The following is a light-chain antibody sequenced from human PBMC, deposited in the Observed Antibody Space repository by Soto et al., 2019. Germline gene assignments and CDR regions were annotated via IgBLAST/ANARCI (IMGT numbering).Light chain of an antibody. J-gene: IGLJ1*01. Sequence: QSVLTQPASVSGSPGQSITISCTGTSSDVGGYNYVSWYQQHPGKAPNLMIYDASNRPSGVSNRFSGSKSGNTASLTISGLQAEDEADYYCSSYTSSSTLYVFGTGTKVTVL. V-gene: IGLV2-14*01. CDR3: SSYTSSSTLYV. CDR1: SSDVGGYNY. CDR2: DAS.